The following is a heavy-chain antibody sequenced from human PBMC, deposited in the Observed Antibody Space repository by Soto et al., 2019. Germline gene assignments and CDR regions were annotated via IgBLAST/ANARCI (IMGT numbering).Heavy chain of an antibody. CDR2: IYHSGST. CDR3: ARASNFDSSGYYNDY. J-gene: IGHJ4*02. V-gene: IGHV4-4*02. CDR1: GVSISSYNW. D-gene: IGHD3-22*01. Sequence: SETLSLTCAVSGVSISSYNWWSWVRQPPGKGLEWIGEIYHSGSTNYNPSLKSRVTISVDKSKNQFSLKLSSVTAADTAVYYCARASNFDSSGYYNDYWGQGTLVT.